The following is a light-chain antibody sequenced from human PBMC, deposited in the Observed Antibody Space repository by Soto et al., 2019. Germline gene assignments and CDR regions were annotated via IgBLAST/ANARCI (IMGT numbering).Light chain of an antibody. J-gene: IGKJ1*01. V-gene: IGKV3-20*01. Sequence: EIVLTQCRGSVSMSAVAVSSLYSRASQSVSSSHLAWYQQKPGQAPRLLISGASSRATGIPDRFTGSGSRPHSTLTISRLKPEDSPLYYCQHYGSSPRTFRRGTKVDIK. CDR2: GAS. CDR3: QHYGSSPRT. CDR1: QSVSSSH.